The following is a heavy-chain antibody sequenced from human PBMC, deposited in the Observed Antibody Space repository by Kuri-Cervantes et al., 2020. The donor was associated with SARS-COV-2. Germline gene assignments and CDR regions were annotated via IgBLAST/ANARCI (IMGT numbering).Heavy chain of an antibody. Sequence: GGSLRLSCAASGFTFSNYWMHWVRQAPGKGLVWVSRLTNDGSDAIFADSVKGRFTISRDNAKNMLYLYMNSLRADDTAVYYCARDSMTTGDFDYWGQGTLVTVSS. D-gene: IGHD4-11*01. J-gene: IGHJ4*02. CDR1: GFTFSNYW. CDR2: LTNDGSDA. V-gene: IGHV3-74*01. CDR3: ARDSMTTGDFDY.